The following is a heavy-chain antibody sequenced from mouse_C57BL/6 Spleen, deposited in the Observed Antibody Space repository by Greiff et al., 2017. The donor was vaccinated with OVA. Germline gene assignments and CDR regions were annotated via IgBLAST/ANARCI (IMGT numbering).Heavy chain of an antibody. CDR2: IDPSDSYT. D-gene: IGHD3-1*01. Sequence: QVQLQQPGAELVKPGASVKLSCKASGYTFTSYWMQWVKQRPGQGLEWIGEIDPSDSYTNYNQKFKGKATLTVDTSSSTAYMQLSRLTSEDSAVYYCARGWLDWYFDVWGTGTTVTVPS. J-gene: IGHJ1*03. CDR3: ARGWLDWYFDV. CDR1: GYTFTSYW. V-gene: IGHV1-50*01.